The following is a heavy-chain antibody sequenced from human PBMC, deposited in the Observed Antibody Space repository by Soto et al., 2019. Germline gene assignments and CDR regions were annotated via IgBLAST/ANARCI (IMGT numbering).Heavy chain of an antibody. CDR2: ISAYNGNT. CDR1: GYTFTSYG. D-gene: IGHD3-9*01. CDR3: AREGVTYYDILTGPNNWFDP. Sequence: QVQLVQSGAEVKKPGASVKVSCKASGYTFTSYGISWVRQAPGQGLEGMGWISAYNGNTNYAQKLQGTVTMTIDTSTSTAYMELRSLRSDDTAVYYCAREGVTYYDILTGPNNWFDPWGQGTLVTVSS. J-gene: IGHJ5*02. V-gene: IGHV1-18*04.